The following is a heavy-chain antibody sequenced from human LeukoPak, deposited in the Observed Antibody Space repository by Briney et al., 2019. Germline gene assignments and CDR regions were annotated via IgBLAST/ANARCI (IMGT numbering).Heavy chain of an antibody. CDR2: ITRSGDTI. CDR1: GFTFSDYY. J-gene: IGHJ4*02. V-gene: IGHV3-11*04. CDR3: ARDQPSSWYYFDY. D-gene: IGHD6-13*01. Sequence: GGSLRLSCAASGFTFSDYYMSWIRQAPGKGLEGVSYITRSGDTIYYADSVKGRFTISRDNAKNSLYLQMNSLRAEDTAVYYCARDQPSSWYYFDYWGQGTLVTVSS.